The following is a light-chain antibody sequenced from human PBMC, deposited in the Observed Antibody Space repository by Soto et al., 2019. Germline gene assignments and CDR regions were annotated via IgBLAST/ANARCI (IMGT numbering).Light chain of an antibody. CDR2: GAS. J-gene: IGKJ1*01. V-gene: IGKV3-15*01. CDR1: QSVSSS. CDR3: QQYGSSGT. Sequence: EIVMTQSQATLSVSPGERATLXCRASQSVSSSLAWYQQKRGQAPRLLIYGASTRATGFPARFSGSGSGTDFTLTISRLEPEDFAVYYCQQYGSSGTFGQGTKVDIK.